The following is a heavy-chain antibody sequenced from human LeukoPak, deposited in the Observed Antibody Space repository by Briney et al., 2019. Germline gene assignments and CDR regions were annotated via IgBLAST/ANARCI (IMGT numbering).Heavy chain of an antibody. CDR3: ASTFRSSGWYKDSAFDY. CDR2: IYSGGST. D-gene: IGHD6-19*01. Sequence: GGSLRLSCAASGFTVSSNYMSWVRQAPGKGLEWVSVIYSGGSTYYADSVKGRFTISRDNSKNTLYLQMNSLRAEDTAVYYCASTFRSSGWYKDSAFDYWGQGTLVTVSS. V-gene: IGHV3-53*01. CDR1: GFTVSSNY. J-gene: IGHJ4*02.